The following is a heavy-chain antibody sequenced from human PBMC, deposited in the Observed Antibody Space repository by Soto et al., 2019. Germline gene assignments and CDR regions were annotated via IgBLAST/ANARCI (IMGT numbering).Heavy chain of an antibody. Sequence: QAQLVESGGGVVQPGRSLRLSCAASEFTFNTYAMHWVRQAPGKGLAWVAVIAYDGNDKYYADSVKGRFTISRDNSKNALYLQMNTLRPEDTAMYYCARDVGNYVPYYHGMDVWRQGTTVTVSS. CDR3: ARDVGNYVPYYHGMDV. V-gene: IGHV3-30*03. CDR1: EFTFNTYA. D-gene: IGHD1-7*01. CDR2: IAYDGNDK. J-gene: IGHJ6*02.